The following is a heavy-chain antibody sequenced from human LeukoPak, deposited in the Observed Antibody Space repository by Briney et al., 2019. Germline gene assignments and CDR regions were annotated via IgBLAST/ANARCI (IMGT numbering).Heavy chain of an antibody. CDR2: INPYSGGT. CDR1: GYTFTGYY. Sequence: ASVKVSCKASGYTFTGYYLHWVRQAPGQGLEWVGWINPYSGGTKSAENFQGRVTMTRDTSISTAYMELSRLRSDDTAVYYCARSATSLDYWGQGTLVTVSS. CDR3: ARSATSLDY. V-gene: IGHV1-2*02. D-gene: IGHD6-6*01. J-gene: IGHJ4*02.